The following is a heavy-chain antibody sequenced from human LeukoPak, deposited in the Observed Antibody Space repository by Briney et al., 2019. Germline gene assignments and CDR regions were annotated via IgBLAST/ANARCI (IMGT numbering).Heavy chain of an antibody. CDR1: GASINTYY. Sequence: SDTLSLTCTVSGASINTYYWSWIRQPPGKGLQWIAYLYYSGSNNFHPSLRSRLTISVDTSKHQFSLKLNSVTAADTALYYCARSGSKPSGGAFDLWGQGTMVTVSS. J-gene: IGHJ3*01. D-gene: IGHD1-26*01. CDR3: ARSGSKPSGGAFDL. CDR2: LYYSGSN. V-gene: IGHV4-59*08.